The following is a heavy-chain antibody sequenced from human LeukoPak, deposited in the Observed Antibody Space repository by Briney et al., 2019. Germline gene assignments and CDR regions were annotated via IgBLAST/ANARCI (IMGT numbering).Heavy chain of an antibody. Sequence: PGGSLRLSCAASGLTFSNYAMSWVRQAPGKGLEWVSAISGSGGNTYYADSVKGRFTISRNNSKNTLYLQMNSLRAEDRAIYYCAKGPPIEVAGTTWDYWGQGTLVTVSS. CDR2: ISGSGGNT. D-gene: IGHD6-19*01. V-gene: IGHV3-23*01. CDR1: GLTFSNYA. J-gene: IGHJ4*02. CDR3: AKGPPIEVAGTTWDY.